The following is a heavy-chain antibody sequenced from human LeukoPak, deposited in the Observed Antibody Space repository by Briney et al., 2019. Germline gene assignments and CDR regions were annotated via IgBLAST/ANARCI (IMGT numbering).Heavy chain of an antibody. CDR1: GYTFTSYD. V-gene: IGHV1-8*01. CDR3: ARGHGGYLHPAAREGY. D-gene: IGHD5-12*01. CDR2: INPNSGNT. J-gene: IGHJ4*02. Sequence: ASVKVSCKASGYTFTSYDINWVRQPPGQGLEWIGRINPNSGNTGYAQKFQGRVTMTRNTSISTAYMELSSLRSEDTAVYYCARGHGGYLHPAAREGYWGQGTLVTVSS.